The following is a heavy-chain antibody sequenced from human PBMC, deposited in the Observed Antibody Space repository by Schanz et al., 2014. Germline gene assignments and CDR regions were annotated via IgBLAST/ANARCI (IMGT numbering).Heavy chain of an antibody. Sequence: DWTGGSLRLSCAASRFTFNAYDMYWIRQAPGKGLEWVALISHDGSNKNSADSVKGRFTISRDNSKNTLYLPMNSLRGDDTAIYYSVKGGTNTLESWGPGTLVTVSS. J-gene: IGHJ4*02. CDR3: VKGGTNTLES. CDR2: ISHDGSNK. CDR1: RFTFNAYD. V-gene: IGHV3-30*18.